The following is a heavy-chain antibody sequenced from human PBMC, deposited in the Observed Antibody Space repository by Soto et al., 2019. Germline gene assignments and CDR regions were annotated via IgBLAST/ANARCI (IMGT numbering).Heavy chain of an antibody. D-gene: IGHD5-18*01. V-gene: IGHV3-7*05. CDR2: IRPDGNEQ. CDR3: ATSRGYSYEC. Sequence: VQLVESGGDLVQPGGSLRLSCAASGFTFSNYWMSWVRQAPGKGLEWVANIRPDGNEQHYVDSVKGRFIFSRDNAKSSLSLQMNNLRVEDTAVYYCATSRGYSYECWGQGTLVTVSS. J-gene: IGHJ4*02. CDR1: GFTFSNYW.